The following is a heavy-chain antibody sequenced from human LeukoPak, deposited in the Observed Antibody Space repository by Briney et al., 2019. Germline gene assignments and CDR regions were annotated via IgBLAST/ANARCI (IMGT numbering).Heavy chain of an antibody. Sequence: SETLSLTCAVYGGSFSGYYWSWIRQPPGKGLEWIGEINHSGSTNYNASLKSRVTISVDTSKNQFSLKLSSVTAADTAVYYCARGYEYYDSSGLVEYWGQGTLVTVSS. CDR3: ARGYEYYDSSGLVEY. V-gene: IGHV4-34*01. D-gene: IGHD3-22*01. J-gene: IGHJ4*02. CDR2: INHSGST. CDR1: GGSFSGYY.